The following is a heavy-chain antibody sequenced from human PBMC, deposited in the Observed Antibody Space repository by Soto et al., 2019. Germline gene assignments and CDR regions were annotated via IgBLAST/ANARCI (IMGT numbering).Heavy chain of an antibody. D-gene: IGHD2-2*01. CDR3: ASERGYCSSTSCSPGYGMDV. Sequence: QVQLQESGPGLVKPSQTLSLTCTVSGGSISSGGYYWSWIRQHPGKGLEWIGYIYYSGSTYYNPSLKSRVTISVDTSKNQFSLKLSSVTAADTAVYYCASERGYCSSTSCSPGYGMDVWGQGTTVTVSS. V-gene: IGHV4-31*03. J-gene: IGHJ6*02. CDR1: GGSISSGGYY. CDR2: IYYSGST.